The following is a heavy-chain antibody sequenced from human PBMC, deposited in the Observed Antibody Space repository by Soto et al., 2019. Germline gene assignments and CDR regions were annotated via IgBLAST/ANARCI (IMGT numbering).Heavy chain of an antibody. V-gene: IGHV3-15*01. D-gene: IGHD3-9*01. Sequence: GGSLRLSCAASGFTFSNAWMSWVRQAPGKGLEWVGRIKSKTDGGTTDYAAPVKGRFTISRDDSKDTLYLQMNSLKTEDTAVYYCTPELRYFDWPLDYWGQGTLVTVSS. CDR3: TPELRYFDWPLDY. CDR2: IKSKTDGGTT. CDR1: GFTFSNAW. J-gene: IGHJ4*02.